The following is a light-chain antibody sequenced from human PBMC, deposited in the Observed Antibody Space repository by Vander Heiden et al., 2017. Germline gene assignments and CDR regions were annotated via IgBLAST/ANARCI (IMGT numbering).Light chain of an antibody. V-gene: IGKV3-11*01. CDR3: QQRSKWPQS. J-gene: IGKJ4*01. CDR2: DAS. Sequence: EIVFTQSPATLSLSPGERATLSCRASQSVSSYLAWYQQQPGQAPRLLIYDASNRATGIPARFSGNGSGADFTLTISSLEPEDVAVYYCQQRSKWPQSFGGGTKVEI. CDR1: QSVSSY.